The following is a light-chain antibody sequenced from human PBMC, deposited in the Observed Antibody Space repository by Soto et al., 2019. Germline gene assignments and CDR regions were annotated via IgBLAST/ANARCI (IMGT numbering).Light chain of an antibody. J-gene: IGKJ1*01. Sequence: SKAPPPLFSALGESVPLTCRAGQNSRNLLAWYQQKPGKAPKPLIYDASSLQNGVPSRFRGAESGTEFTLTISSLQPEDFAVYYCQQYNSYPCTFGEGTKVDI. CDR1: QNSRNL. CDR2: DAS. V-gene: IGKV1-5*01. CDR3: QQYNSYPCT.